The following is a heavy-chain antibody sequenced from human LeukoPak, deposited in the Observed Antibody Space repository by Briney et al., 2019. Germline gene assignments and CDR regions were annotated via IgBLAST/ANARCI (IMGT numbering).Heavy chain of an antibody. Sequence: PGRSLRLSCAASGFTFSSYGMHWVRQAPGKGLEWVAVISCDGSNKYYADSVKGRFTISRDNSKNTLYLQMNSLRAEDTAVYYCAKDIVVVPAARGRYYYYGMDVWGQGTTVTVSS. CDR3: AKDIVVVPAARGRYYYYGMDV. CDR1: GFTFSSYG. V-gene: IGHV3-30*18. J-gene: IGHJ6*02. CDR2: ISCDGSNK. D-gene: IGHD2-2*01.